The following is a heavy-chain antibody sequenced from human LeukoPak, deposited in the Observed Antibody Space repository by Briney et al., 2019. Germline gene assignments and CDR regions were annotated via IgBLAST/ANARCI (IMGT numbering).Heavy chain of an antibody. D-gene: IGHD1-26*01. J-gene: IGHJ4*02. CDR1: GFTFSTYR. Sequence: AGGSLRLSCAVSGFTFSTYRMNWVRQAPGKGLEWVSSISGSGASIFDADSVKGRFIISRDNAKNSLYLQMNSLRAEDTAVYYCAASKGGTYYDVLDYWGQGTLVTVSS. CDR3: AASKGGTYYDVLDY. V-gene: IGHV3-21*01. CDR2: ISGSGASI.